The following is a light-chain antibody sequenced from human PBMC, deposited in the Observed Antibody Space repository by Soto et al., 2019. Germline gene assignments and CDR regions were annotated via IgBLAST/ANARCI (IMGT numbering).Light chain of an antibody. CDR2: GAS. J-gene: IGKJ1*01. Sequence: SDLTQSPSTLSLSPGERATLSCRASQSVSNNYLAWYQQKPGPAPRLLIYGASNRATGIPDRFSGSGSGTDFTLTISRLEPEDFAVYYCQQYGSSGTFGQGTKVDIK. V-gene: IGKV3-20*01. CDR1: QSVSNNY. CDR3: QQYGSSGT.